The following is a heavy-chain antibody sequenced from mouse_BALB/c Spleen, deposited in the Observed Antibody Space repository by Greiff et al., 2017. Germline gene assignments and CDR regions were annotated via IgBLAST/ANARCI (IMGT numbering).Heavy chain of an antibody. V-gene: IGHV1-63*02. D-gene: IGHD1-1*01. CDR3: AYYGSSYYAMDY. Sequence: VQLQQSGPELMKPGASVKISCKASGYTFTNYWLGWVKQRPGHGLEWIGDIYPGGGYTNYNEKFKGKATLTADTSSSTAYMQLSSLTSEDSAVYFCAYYGSSYYAMDYWGQGTSVTVSS. CDR2: IYPGGGYT. CDR1: GYTFTNYW. J-gene: IGHJ4*01.